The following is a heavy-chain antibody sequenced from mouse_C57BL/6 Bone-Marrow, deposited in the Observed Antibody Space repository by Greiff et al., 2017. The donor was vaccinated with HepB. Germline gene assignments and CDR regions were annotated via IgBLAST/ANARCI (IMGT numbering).Heavy chain of an antibody. CDR3: ACEGSYVRYIDV. J-gene: IGHJ1*03. Sequence: QVQLQQSGAELARPGASVKLSCKASGYTFTSYGISWVKQRTGQGLEWIGEIYPRSGNTYYNEKFKGKATLTADKSSSTAYMQLSSLTSEDSAVYYCACEGSYVRYIDVWGTGTTVTVSS. CDR1: GYTFTSYG. V-gene: IGHV1-81*01. CDR2: IYPRSGNT. D-gene: IGHD1-1*02.